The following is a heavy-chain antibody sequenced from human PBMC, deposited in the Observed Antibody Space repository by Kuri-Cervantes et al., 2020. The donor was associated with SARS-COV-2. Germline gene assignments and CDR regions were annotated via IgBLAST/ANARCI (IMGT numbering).Heavy chain of an antibody. J-gene: IGHJ6*02. CDR1: GGSISSSSYY. Sequence: SETLSLTCTVSGGSISSSSYYWGWIRQPPGKGLEWIGSIYYSGSTYYNPSLKSRVTISVDTSKNQFSLKLSSVTAADTAVYYCARVDIVVVTAIRHYYYGMDVWGQGTMVTVSS. CDR3: ARVDIVVVTAIRHYYYGMDV. D-gene: IGHD2-21*02. V-gene: IGHV4-39*07. CDR2: IYYSGST.